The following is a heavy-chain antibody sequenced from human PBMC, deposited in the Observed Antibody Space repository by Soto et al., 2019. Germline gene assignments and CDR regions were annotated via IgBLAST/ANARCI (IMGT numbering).Heavy chain of an antibody. CDR2: IYYSGST. D-gene: IGHD3-22*01. V-gene: IGHV4-31*03. Sequence: QVQLQESGPGLVKPSQTLSLTCTVSGGSISSGGYYWSWIRQHPGKGLEWIGYIYYSGSTYYNPSLKGRVTISVDTSKNQFSLKLSSVTAADTAVYYCARGPGSSGYYLIDYWGQGTLVTVSS. CDR1: GGSISSGGYY. J-gene: IGHJ4*02. CDR3: ARGPGSSGYYLIDY.